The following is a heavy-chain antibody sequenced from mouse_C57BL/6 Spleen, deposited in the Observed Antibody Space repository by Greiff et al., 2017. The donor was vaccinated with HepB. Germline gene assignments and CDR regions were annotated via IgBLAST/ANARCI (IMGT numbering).Heavy chain of an antibody. V-gene: IGHV1-50*01. CDR3: ARLIYYGSSPWFAY. D-gene: IGHD1-1*01. CDR1: GYTFTSYW. CDR2: IDPSDSYT. Sequence: QVQLQQPGAELVKPGASVKLSCKASGYTFTSYWMQWVKQRPGQGLEWIGEIDPSDSYTNSNQKFKGKATLTVDTSSSTAYMQLSSLTSEDSAVYYCARLIYYGSSPWFAYWGQGTLVTVSA. J-gene: IGHJ3*01.